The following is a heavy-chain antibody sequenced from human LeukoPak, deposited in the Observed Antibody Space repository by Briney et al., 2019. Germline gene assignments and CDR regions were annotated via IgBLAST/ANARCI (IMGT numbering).Heavy chain of an antibody. CDR2: INPNSGGT. V-gene: IGHV1-2*02. CDR1: GYTFTGYY. J-gene: IGHJ4*02. D-gene: IGHD6-6*01. Sequence: ASVKVSCKASGYTFTGYYMHWVRQAPGQGLEWMGWINPNSGGTNYAQKFQGRVTMTRDTSISTAYMELSSLRSEDTAVYYCATFEYSSSSFDYWGQGTLVTVSS. CDR3: ATFEYSSSSFDY.